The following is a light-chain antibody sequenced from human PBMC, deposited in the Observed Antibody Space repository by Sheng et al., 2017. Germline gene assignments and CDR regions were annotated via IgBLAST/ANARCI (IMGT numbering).Light chain of an antibody. CDR2: ATS. CDR1: QAVYNS. V-gene: IGKV1-NL1*01. J-gene: IGKJ2*03. CDR3: QQYYSIPYS. Sequence: DIQVTQSPSSLSASVGDRLTITCRASQAVYNSLAWYQQRPGKAPKLLLYATSKLTSGVPSRFSGIGSGTDYTLIISSLQPEDFATYYCQQYYSIPYSFGQGTKLAIK.